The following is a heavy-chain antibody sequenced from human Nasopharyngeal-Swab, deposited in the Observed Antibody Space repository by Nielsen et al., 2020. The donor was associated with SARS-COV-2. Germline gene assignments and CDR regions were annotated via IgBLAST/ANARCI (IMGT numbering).Heavy chain of an antibody. J-gene: IGHJ6*03. Sequence: GASLRVSCSASGFTFSSYAMSWVRQAPGKEEEWVSAISGSGGSTYYADSVKGRFTISRDNSKNTLYLQMNSLRAEDTAVYYCAKGASSGWYGGYYMDVWGKGTTVTVSS. V-gene: IGHV3-23*01. D-gene: IGHD6-19*01. CDR1: GFTFSSYA. CDR2: ISGSGGST. CDR3: AKGASSGWYGGYYMDV.